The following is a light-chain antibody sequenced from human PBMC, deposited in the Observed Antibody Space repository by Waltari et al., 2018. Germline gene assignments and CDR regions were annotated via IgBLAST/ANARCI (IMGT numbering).Light chain of an antibody. CDR3: CSFGGTHTYV. V-gene: IGLV2-11*01. CDR2: HVT. J-gene: IGLJ1*01. Sequence: QSALTQPRSVSGSPGQSVIIPCTVPRRYVGCYTYPSWYQQHTDKTPKLIISHVTERPSGVPDRFSGSKSGNTASLTISGLQVEDEADYYCCSFGGTHTYVFGTGTTVTVL. CDR1: RRYVGCYTY.